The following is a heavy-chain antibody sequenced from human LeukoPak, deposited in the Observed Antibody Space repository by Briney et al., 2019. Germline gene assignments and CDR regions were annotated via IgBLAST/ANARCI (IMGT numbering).Heavy chain of an antibody. CDR2: IYYSGST. Sequence: PSETLSLTCTVSGGSISSYYWSWIRQPPGKGLEWIGYIYYSGSTNYNPSLKSRVTISVDTSKNQFSLKLSSVTAADTAVYYCERHLGPQPHSYVQINYGMDVWGQGTTVTVSS. D-gene: IGHD5-18*01. CDR3: ERHLGPQPHSYVQINYGMDV. J-gene: IGHJ6*02. V-gene: IGHV4-59*08. CDR1: GGSISSYY.